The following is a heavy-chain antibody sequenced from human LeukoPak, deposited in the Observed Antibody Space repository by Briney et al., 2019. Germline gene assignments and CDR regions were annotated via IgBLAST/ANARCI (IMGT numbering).Heavy chain of an antibody. CDR2: IGGSGVTT. Sequence: PGGSLRLSCAASGFTFTNYGMSWVRQAPGKGLEWVSSIGGSGVTTYYADSVKGWFTISRDNSKDTLSLQMNSLRGEDTALYYCAKLSSSGSDYWGQGILVTVSS. D-gene: IGHD3-22*01. CDR1: GFTFTNYG. V-gene: IGHV3-23*01. CDR3: AKLSSSGSDY. J-gene: IGHJ4*02.